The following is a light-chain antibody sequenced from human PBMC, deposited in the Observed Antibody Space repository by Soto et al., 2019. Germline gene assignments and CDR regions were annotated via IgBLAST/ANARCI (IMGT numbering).Light chain of an antibody. CDR1: SSDVGGYNY. V-gene: IGLV2-14*01. CDR2: GVS. J-gene: IGLJ2*01. Sequence: QSALTQPASVSGSPGQSIAISCTGTSSDVGGYNYVSWYQQHPGKAPKLMIYGVSNRPSGVSSRFSGSKSGNTASLTISGLQAEDEADYYCTSYTGTNTLLFGGGTKVPVL. CDR3: TSYTGTNTLL.